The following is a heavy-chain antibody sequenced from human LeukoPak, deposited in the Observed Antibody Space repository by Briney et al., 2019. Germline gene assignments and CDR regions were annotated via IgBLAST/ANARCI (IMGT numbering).Heavy chain of an antibody. J-gene: IGHJ4*02. D-gene: IGHD6-19*01. Sequence: SETLSLTCTVSGGSISSYYWSWIRQPPGKGLEWIGYIYYSGSTNYNPSLKSRVTISVDTSKNQFSLKLSSVTAADTAVYYCARATYSNGWGTSDYWGQGTLVTVSS. CDR3: ARATYSNGWGTSDY. CDR2: IYYSGST. CDR1: GGSISSYY. V-gene: IGHV4-59*01.